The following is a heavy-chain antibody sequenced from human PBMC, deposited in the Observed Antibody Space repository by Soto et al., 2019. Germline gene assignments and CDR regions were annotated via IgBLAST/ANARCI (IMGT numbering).Heavy chain of an antibody. J-gene: IGHJ6*02. D-gene: IGHD3-22*01. CDR3: ARGSDNSSGLSRYLYYYGMDV. V-gene: IGHV4-31*03. CDR1: GGSISSGGYY. Sequence: TLSLTCTVSGGSISSGGYYWSWIRQHPGKGLEWIGYIYYSGSTYYNPSLKSRVTISVDTSKNQFSLKLSSVTAADTAVYYCARGSDNSSGLSRYLYYYGMDVWGQGTTVTVSS. CDR2: IYYSGST.